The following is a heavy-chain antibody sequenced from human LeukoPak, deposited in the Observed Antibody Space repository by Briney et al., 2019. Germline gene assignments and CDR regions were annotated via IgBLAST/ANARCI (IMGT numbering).Heavy chain of an antibody. CDR1: GGTFSSYA. V-gene: IGHV1-69*13. CDR2: IIPIFGTA. J-gene: IGHJ4*02. D-gene: IGHD2-15*01. Sequence: ASVKVSCKASGGTFSSYAISWVRQAPGQGLEWMGGIIPIFGTANYAQKFQGRVTITADESTSTAYMELSSLRSEDTAVYYRARVIGGSCYGNPCDYWGQGTLVTVSS. CDR3: ARVIGGSCYGNPCDY.